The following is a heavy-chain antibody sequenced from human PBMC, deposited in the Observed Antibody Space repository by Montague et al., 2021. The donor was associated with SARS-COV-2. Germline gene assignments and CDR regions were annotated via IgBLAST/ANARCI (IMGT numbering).Heavy chain of an antibody. V-gene: IGHV4-34*01. CDR3: ARDVRGRLVVVIASPYYYLDY. CDR2: INHSGST. J-gene: IGHJ4*02. D-gene: IGHD2-21*01. Sequence: SETLSLTCAVYGGSFSGYYWSWIRQPPGKGLGWIGEINHSGSTNYNPSLKSRVTISVDTSKNQFSLKLSSVTAADTAVYYCARDVRGRLVVVIASPYYYLDYWGQGTLVTVSS. CDR1: GGSFSGYY.